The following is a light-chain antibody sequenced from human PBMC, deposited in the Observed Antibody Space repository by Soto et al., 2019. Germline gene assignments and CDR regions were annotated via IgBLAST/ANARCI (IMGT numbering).Light chain of an antibody. Sequence: EVVMTQSPATLSVSPGERATLSCRASQSVSNNYLAWYQQNPGQAPRLLICGASNRATVIPDRFSGSGSGTDFTTTISRQEPEDFAVYYWQQYGSSGTFGQGTKVDIK. CDR1: QSVSNNY. V-gene: IGKV3-20*01. J-gene: IGKJ1*01. CDR3: QQYGSSGT. CDR2: GAS.